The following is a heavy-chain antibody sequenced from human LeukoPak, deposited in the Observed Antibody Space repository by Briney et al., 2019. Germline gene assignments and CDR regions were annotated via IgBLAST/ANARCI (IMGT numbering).Heavy chain of an antibody. CDR3: ARGGSYYYHYFDY. D-gene: IGHD1-26*01. CDR2: ISGSGGST. CDR1: GFTFSSYA. V-gene: IGHV3-23*01. Sequence: GGSLRLSCAASGFTFSSYAMSWVRQAPGKGLEWVSGISGSGGSTNYADSVKGRFTISRDNSKNTLYLQMNSLRAEDTAVYYCARGGSYYYHYFDYWGQGTLVTVSS. J-gene: IGHJ4*02.